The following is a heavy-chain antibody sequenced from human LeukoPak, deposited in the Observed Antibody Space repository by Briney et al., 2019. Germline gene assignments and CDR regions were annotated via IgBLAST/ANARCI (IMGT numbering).Heavy chain of an antibody. CDR3: ARGQDSTGWYGTLNY. CDR2: INHSGST. V-gene: IGHV4-34*01. J-gene: IGHJ4*02. D-gene: IGHD6-19*01. CDR1: GGSFSGYS. Sequence: SETLTLPCAVYGGSFSGYSWSWIRQPPGKGLEWIGEINHSGSTNCNPSLKSRVTISVDTSKNQFSLMLSSVTAADTAVYYCARGQDSTGWYGTLNYWGQGTLVTVSS.